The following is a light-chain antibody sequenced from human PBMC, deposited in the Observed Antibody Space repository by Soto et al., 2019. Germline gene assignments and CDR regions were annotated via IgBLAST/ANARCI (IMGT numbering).Light chain of an antibody. Sequence: QSALTQPASVSGSPGQSITISCTGTGSDVGGYNYVSWYQQHPGKAPQLIIYEVSNRPSGVSNRFSGSKSGNTASLTISGLQAEDEGDYYCNSNTSSVAYVFGTGTKVTVL. J-gene: IGLJ1*01. V-gene: IGLV2-14*01. CDR1: GSDVGGYNY. CDR2: EVS. CDR3: NSNTSSVAYV.